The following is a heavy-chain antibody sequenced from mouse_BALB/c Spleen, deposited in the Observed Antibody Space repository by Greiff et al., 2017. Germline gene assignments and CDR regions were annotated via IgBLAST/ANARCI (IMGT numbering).Heavy chain of an antibody. J-gene: IGHJ4*01. CDR2: IWAGGST. V-gene: IGHV2-9*02. CDR3: ARGGRYDEYYAMDY. D-gene: IGHD2-14*01. CDR1: GFSLTSYG. Sequence: QVQLKESGPGLVAPSQSLSITCTVSGFSLTSYGVHWVRQPPGKGLEWLGVIWAGGSTNYNSALMSRLSISKDNSKSQVFLKMNSLQTDDTAMYYGARGGRYDEYYAMDYWGQGTSVTVSS.